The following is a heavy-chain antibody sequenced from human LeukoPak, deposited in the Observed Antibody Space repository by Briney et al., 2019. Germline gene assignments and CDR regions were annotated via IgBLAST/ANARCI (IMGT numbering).Heavy chain of an antibody. CDR2: ISAYNGNT. CDR3: ARGAHQHSDS. D-gene: IGHD2-2*01. Sequence: ASVKVSCKASGYTFTSYGISWVRQAPGQGLEWMGWISAYNGNTNYAQKLQGRVTVTSDTSTNTVHMELSSLTSDDSAVYYCARGAHQHSDSWGQGTLVSVSS. V-gene: IGHV1-18*01. CDR1: GYTFTSYG. J-gene: IGHJ4*02.